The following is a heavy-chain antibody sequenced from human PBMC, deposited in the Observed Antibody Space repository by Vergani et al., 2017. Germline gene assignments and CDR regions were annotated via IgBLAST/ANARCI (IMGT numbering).Heavy chain of an antibody. J-gene: IGHJ3*02. V-gene: IGHV1-2*02. CDR3: ASRDPGSYRDDDAFDI. CDR1: GYTFTGYY. CDR2: INPNSGGT. D-gene: IGHD1-26*01. Sequence: QVQLVQSGAEVKKPGASVKVSCKASGYTFTGYYMHWVRQAPGQGLEWMGWINPNSGGTNYAQKFQGRVTMTRDTSISPAYMELSRLRSDDTAVDYCASRDPGSYRDDDAFDIWGQGTMVTVSS.